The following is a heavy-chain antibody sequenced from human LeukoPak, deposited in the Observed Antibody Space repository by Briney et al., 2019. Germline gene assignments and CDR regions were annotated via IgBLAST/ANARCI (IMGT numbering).Heavy chain of an antibody. CDR2: ISSSSSYI. CDR3: ARDIIVGSDY. V-gene: IGHV3-21*01. D-gene: IGHD2-15*01. Sequence: GGSLRLSCAASGFTFSRHSMNWVRQAPGKGLEWVSSISSSSSYIYYADSVKGRFTISRDNAKNSLYLQMNSLRAEDTAVYYCARDIIVGSDYWGQGTLVTVSS. CDR1: GFTFSRHS. J-gene: IGHJ4*02.